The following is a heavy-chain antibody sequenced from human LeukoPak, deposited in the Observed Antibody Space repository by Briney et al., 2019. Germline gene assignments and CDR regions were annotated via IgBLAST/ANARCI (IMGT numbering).Heavy chain of an antibody. CDR3: ARVGRQQQLDIFDY. CDR1: GGSISSYY. D-gene: IGHD6-13*01. Sequence: SETLSLTCTVSGGSISSYYWSWIRQPPGKGLEWIGYIYYSGSTNYNPSLKSRVTMSVDTSKNQFSLKLSSVTAADTAVYYCARVGRQQQLDIFDYWGQGTLVTVSS. J-gene: IGHJ4*02. V-gene: IGHV4-59*12. CDR2: IYYSGST.